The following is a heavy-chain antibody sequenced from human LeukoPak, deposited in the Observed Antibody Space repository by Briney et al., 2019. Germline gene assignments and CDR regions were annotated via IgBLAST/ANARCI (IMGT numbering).Heavy chain of an antibody. J-gene: IGHJ4*02. Sequence: GGALRLSCAASGFTFSDDAMHWVRQAPGRGRQCVSAISSSGDYTSYSDSVQGRFPISRDNSKNTLHLQMSSLRPEDTAVYFCVKRGRTSDYAYDYWGQGSLVTVSS. V-gene: IGHV3-64D*06. D-gene: IGHD4-17*01. CDR3: VKRGRTSDYAYDY. CDR2: ISSSGDYT. CDR1: GFTFSDDA.